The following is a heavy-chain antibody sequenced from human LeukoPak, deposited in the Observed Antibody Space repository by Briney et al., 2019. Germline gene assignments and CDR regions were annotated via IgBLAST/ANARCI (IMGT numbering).Heavy chain of an antibody. CDR2: INHSGST. D-gene: IGHD6-13*01. CDR3: ARGLAAAYTS. Sequence: SETLSLTCAVYGGSFSGYYWSWIHQPPGKGLEWIGEINHSGSTNYNPSLKSRVTISVDTSKNQFSLKLSSVTAADTAVYYCARGLAAAYTSWGQGTLVTVSS. J-gene: IGHJ5*02. V-gene: IGHV4-34*01. CDR1: GGSFSGYY.